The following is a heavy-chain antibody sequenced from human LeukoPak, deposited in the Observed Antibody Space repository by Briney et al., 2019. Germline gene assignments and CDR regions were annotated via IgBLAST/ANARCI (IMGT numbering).Heavy chain of an antibody. CDR3: AKGTRIAVAFDY. CDR1: GFTFSSYA. CDR2: ISGSGGST. D-gene: IGHD6-19*01. J-gene: IGHJ4*02. V-gene: IGHV3-23*01. Sequence: GGSLRLSCAASGFTFSSYAMSWVRQAPGKGLEWVSAISGSGGSTYYADSVKGRFTIPRDNSKNTLYLQMNSLRAEDTAVYYCAKGTRIAVAFDYWGQGTLVTVSS.